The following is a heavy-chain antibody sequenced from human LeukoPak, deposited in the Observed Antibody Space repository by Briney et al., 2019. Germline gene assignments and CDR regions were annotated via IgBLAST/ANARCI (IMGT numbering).Heavy chain of an antibody. Sequence: ASVKVSCEASGYTFTNYDLHWVRQATGQGLEWMAWMSPNNGDTGYAQQFQGRVTITRDTSISTAYTELTSLTSEDTAVYFCARQWNWNQGGPFDIWGQGTMVTVSS. V-gene: IGHV1-8*01. D-gene: IGHD1-1*01. CDR3: ARQWNWNQGGPFDI. J-gene: IGHJ3*02. CDR2: MSPNNGDT. CDR1: GYTFTNYD.